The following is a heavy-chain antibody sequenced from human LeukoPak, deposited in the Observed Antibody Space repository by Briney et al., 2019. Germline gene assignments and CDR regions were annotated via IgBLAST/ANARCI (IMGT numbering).Heavy chain of an antibody. V-gene: IGHV5-51*01. CDR1: GYSFTSYW. CDR2: IYPGDSDT. J-gene: IGHJ6*02. CDR3: ARRIDSYYYGMDV. D-gene: IGHD3-16*02. Sequence: GESLKISCKGSGYSFTSYWIGRVRQMPGKGLEWMGIIYPGDSDTRYSPSFQGQVTISADKSISTAYLQWSSLKASDTAMYYCARRIDSYYYGMDVWGQGTTVTVSS.